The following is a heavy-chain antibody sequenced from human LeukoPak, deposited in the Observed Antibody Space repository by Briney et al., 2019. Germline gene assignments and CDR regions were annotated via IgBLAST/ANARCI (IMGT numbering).Heavy chain of an antibody. CDR1: GYTFTNYG. CDR3: ARDAFGSGSVDY. CDR2: ISAYNGHT. V-gene: IGHV1-18*01. J-gene: IGHJ4*02. Sequence: VASVKVSCKASGYTFTNYGISWVRQAPGQGLEWLGWISAYNGHTNYAQKLQGRVIMTTDTSTSTAYMELRSLRSDDTAVYYCARDAFGSGSVDYWGQGTLVTVSS. D-gene: IGHD3-10*01.